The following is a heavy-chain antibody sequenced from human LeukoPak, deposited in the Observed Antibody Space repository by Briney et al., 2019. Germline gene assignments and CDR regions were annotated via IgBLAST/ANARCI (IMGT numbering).Heavy chain of an antibody. J-gene: IGHJ4*02. CDR3: ARGLIQLVDY. D-gene: IGHD5-18*01. CDR1: GYSISSGYY. CDR2: IYHSGST. V-gene: IGHV4-38-2*02. Sequence: SETLSLTCTVSGYSISSGYYWAWIRQPPGKGLELIGNIYHSGSTYYSPSLKSRVTISVDTSKNHFSLKMSSVTAADTAVYYCARGLIQLVDYWGQGTLVTVSS.